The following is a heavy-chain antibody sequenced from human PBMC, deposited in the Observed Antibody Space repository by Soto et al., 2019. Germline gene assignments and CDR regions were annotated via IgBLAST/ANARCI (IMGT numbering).Heavy chain of an antibody. CDR2: IKSKIDGETV. J-gene: IGHJ4*02. D-gene: IGHD5-12*01. CDR1: GFTFKNAW. Sequence: EVQLVESGGGLVKPGESLRLSCATFGFTFKNAWMNWVRXXXXXXXXXXXRIKSKIDGETVDYAAPVEGRFTVSRDDSXXXXXLXXXXXXXXXXXTXYCAMEPXXVGYDGAFLYWGQGTLVTVSS. V-gene: IGHV3-15*07. CDR3: AMEPXXVGYDGAFLY.